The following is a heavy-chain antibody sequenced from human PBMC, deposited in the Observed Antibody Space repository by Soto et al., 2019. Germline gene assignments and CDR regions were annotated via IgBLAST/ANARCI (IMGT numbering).Heavy chain of an antibody. J-gene: IGHJ4*02. CDR1: GGSFSGYY. V-gene: IGHV4-34*01. CDR3: VRRGLAHYYGSGSYNYFDY. D-gene: IGHD3-10*01. Sequence: LSLTCAVYGGSFSGYYWSWIRQPPGKGLEWKREINHSGSTNYNPSLKSRVTISVDTSKNQFSLKLGSVTAADTAVYFCVRRGLAHYYGSGSYNYFDYWGQGTLVTVSS. CDR2: INHSGST.